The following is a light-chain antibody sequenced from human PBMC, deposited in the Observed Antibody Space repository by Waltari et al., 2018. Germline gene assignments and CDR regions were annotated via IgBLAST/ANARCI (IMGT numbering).Light chain of an antibody. Sequence: ILPTPSPPTLSLSPADGVPLPCRASQWVSSNLAWYQQKPGQAPRLLSYGASSRATGVPARFSGSGSGRDFTLTISSLQSDDFALYHCQQYSTRPYTFGQGTKLEI. CDR1: QWVSSN. CDR3: QQYSTRPYT. J-gene: IGKJ2*01. CDR2: GAS. V-gene: IGKV3-15*01.